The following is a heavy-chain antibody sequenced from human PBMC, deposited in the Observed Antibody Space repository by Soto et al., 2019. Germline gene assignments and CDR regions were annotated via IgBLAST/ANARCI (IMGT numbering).Heavy chain of an antibody. J-gene: IGHJ4*02. V-gene: IGHV4-34*01. CDR2: INHSGST. CDR3: ARGRSSSWWVGPWYFDY. D-gene: IGHD6-13*01. CDR1: GGSFSGYY. Sequence: QVQLQQWGAGLLKPSETLSLTCAVYGGSFSGYYWSWIRQPPGKGLEWIGEINHSGSTNYNPSLKSRVTISVDTSKNQFSLKLSSVTAADTAVYYCARGRSSSWWVGPWYFDYWGQGTLVTVSS.